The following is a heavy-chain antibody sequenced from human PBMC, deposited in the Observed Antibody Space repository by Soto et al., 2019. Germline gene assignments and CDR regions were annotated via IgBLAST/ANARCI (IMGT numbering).Heavy chain of an antibody. CDR1: GGSFSGYY. V-gene: IGHV4-34*01. J-gene: IGHJ6*03. CDR3: ARVNPILYYSYYYMDV. Sequence: SETLSLTCAVYGGSFSGYYWSWIRQPPGKGLEWIGEINHSGSTNYNPSLKSRVTISVDTSKNQFSLKLSSVTAADTAVYYCARVNPILYYSYYYMDVWGKGTTVTVSS. D-gene: IGHD2-8*02. CDR2: INHSGST.